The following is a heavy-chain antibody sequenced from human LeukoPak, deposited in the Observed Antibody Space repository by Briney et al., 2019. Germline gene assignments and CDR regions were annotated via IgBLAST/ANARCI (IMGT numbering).Heavy chain of an antibody. CDR3: ARGSYSSGWRFDY. D-gene: IGHD6-19*01. Sequence: GGSLRLSCAASGFTFNSYAMSWVRQAPGKGLEWVSGILESGGTTYYADSVKGRFTISRDNSKNTLYLQMNSLRAEDTAVYYCARGSYSSGWRFDYWGQGTLVTVSS. CDR1: GFTFNSYA. CDR2: ILESGGTT. J-gene: IGHJ4*02. V-gene: IGHV3-23*01.